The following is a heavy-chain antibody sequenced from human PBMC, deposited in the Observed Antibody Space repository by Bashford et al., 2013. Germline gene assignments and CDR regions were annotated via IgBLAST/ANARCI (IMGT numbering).Heavy chain of an antibody. J-gene: IGHJ4*02. V-gene: IGHV3-48*03. CDR2: ISGTGTTL. CDR3: AKNFQYSTGSFEL. D-gene: IGHD2-8*02. Sequence: VRQAPGGSLEWLCFISGTGTTLWYADPVKGRGTVSRDNARNLVSLEMHSLTVGDTGVYYCAKNFQYSTGSFELWGQGTVVTVSS.